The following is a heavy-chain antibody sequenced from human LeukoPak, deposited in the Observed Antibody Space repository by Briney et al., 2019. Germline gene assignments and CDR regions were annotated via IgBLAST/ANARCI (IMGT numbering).Heavy chain of an antibody. D-gene: IGHD3-10*01. CDR3: ARVGLYGSGGYHGY. V-gene: IGHV1-18*01. Sequence: ASVKVSCKASGYTFTNSAISWVRQAPGQGFEWMGWVSAHNGNTNYAQRFLGRVTMTRDTSTSTAYMELRSLRSDDTAVYYCARVGLYGSGGYHGYWGQGTLVTVSS. CDR1: GYTFTNSA. J-gene: IGHJ4*02. CDR2: VSAHNGNT.